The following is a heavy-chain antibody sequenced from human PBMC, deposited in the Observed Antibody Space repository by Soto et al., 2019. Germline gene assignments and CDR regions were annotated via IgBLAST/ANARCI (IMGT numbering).Heavy chain of an antibody. CDR3: ARVGTLYCSSTSCYSSPYYYYGMDV. J-gene: IGHJ6*02. V-gene: IGHV1-18*01. D-gene: IGHD2-2*01. Sequence: AASVKVSCKASGYTFTSYGISWVRQAPGQGLEWMGWISAYNGNTNYAQKLQGRVTMTTDTSTSTAYMELRSLRSDDTAVYYCARVGTLYCSSTSCYSSPYYYYGMDVWGQGTTVTVSS. CDR1: GYTFTSYG. CDR2: ISAYNGNT.